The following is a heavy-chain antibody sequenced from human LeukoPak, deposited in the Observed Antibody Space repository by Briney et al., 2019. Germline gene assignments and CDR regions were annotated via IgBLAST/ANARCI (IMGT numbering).Heavy chain of an antibody. CDR3: ARVRTINWFDP. V-gene: IGHV4-30-2*01. Sequence: SETLSLTCAVSGGSISSGGYPWSWIRQPPGKGLEWIGYIYHSGSTYYNPSLKSRVTISVDRSKNQFSLKLSSVTAADTAVYYCARVRTINWFDPWGQGTLVTVSS. CDR2: IYHSGST. CDR1: GGSISSGGYP. J-gene: IGHJ5*02. D-gene: IGHD4/OR15-4a*01.